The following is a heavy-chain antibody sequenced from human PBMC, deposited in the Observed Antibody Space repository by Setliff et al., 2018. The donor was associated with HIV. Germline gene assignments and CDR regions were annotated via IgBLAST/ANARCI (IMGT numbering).Heavy chain of an antibody. Sequence: SETLSLTCAFYGASFTDYYWNWIRQPPGKGLEWIGEIHHTGHINYNPSLKSRVTMSLDMSTNQFSLKMASMTAADSAVYYCARFDVTPTTTRAYWGQGTQVTVSS. J-gene: IGHJ4*02. CDR2: IHHTGHI. CDR3: ARFDVTPTTTRAY. D-gene: IGHD4-17*01. V-gene: IGHV4-34*01. CDR1: GASFTDYY.